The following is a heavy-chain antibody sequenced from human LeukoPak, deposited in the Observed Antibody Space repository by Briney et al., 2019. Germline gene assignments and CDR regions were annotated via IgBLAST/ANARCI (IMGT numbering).Heavy chain of an antibody. V-gene: IGHV3-9*01. J-gene: IGHJ4*02. CDR3: VRDNNWAFDY. CDR1: GFTFDDYA. D-gene: IGHD1-20*01. CDR2: ISWNSGSL. Sequence: GGSLRLSCAASGFTFDDYAMHWVRHAPGKGLEWVSGISWNSGSLGYADSVKGRFTISRDNAQNSLFLQMNSLSADDTAVYYCVRDNNWAFDYWGQGVLVTVSS.